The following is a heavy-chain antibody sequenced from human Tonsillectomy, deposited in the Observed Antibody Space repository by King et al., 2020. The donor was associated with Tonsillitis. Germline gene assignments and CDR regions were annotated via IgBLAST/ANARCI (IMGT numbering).Heavy chain of an antibody. CDR3: ARHIYALGSRI. Sequence: VQLQESGPGLVKPSETLSLTCTVSGGSINSDHWGWIRQPPGKGLEGIGDIYYTGGSTKYNSSLQSRVPISIDTSRKQFSLKVRSVTAADTAVYFFARHIYALGSRIWGQGTMVTVSS. CDR2: IYYTGGST. CDR1: GGSINSDH. J-gene: IGHJ3*02. V-gene: IGHV4-59*08. D-gene: IGHD3-10*01.